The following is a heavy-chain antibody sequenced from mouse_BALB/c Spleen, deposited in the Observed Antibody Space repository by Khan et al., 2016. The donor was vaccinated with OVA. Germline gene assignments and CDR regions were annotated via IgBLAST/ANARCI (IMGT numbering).Heavy chain of an antibody. D-gene: IGHD3-2*02. CDR2: ISYSGST. CDR1: GYSITSGYG. Sequence: VQLKESGPGLVKPSQSLSLTCTVTGYSITSGYGWNWIRQFPGSKLEWMGYISYSGSTNYNPSLKSRISITRDTSKNQFFLQLNSVTTEDTATYYCARKARIKYWGQGTTLTVSS. J-gene: IGHJ2*01. CDR3: ARKARIKY. V-gene: IGHV3-2*02.